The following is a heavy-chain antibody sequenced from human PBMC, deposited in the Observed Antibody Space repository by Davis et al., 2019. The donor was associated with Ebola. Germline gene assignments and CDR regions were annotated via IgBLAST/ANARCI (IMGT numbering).Heavy chain of an antibody. CDR2: INAGNGNT. V-gene: IGHV1-3*01. Sequence: ASVKVSCKASGYTFTSYAMHWVRQAPGQRLEWMGWINAGNGNTKYSQKFQGRVTITRDTSASTAYMELSSLRSEDTAVYYCAREEIVVVVAATYYYYGMDVWGQGTTVTVSS. CDR1: GYTFTSYA. J-gene: IGHJ6*02. D-gene: IGHD2-15*01. CDR3: AREEIVVVVAATYYYYGMDV.